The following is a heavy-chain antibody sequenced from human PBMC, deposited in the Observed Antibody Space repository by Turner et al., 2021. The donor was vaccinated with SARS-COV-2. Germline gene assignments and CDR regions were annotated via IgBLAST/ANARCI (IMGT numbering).Heavy chain of an antibody. Sequence: QVQLVQSGAAVKKPGSSVKVSCKASGGTFSSYAISWVRQAPGQGLEWMGGIIPISGTANYAQKFQGRVTITADESTSTAYMELSSLRSEDTAVYYCARGKNYYGSGSYYPTHYYYGMDVWGQGTTVTVSS. J-gene: IGHJ6*02. V-gene: IGHV1-69*01. CDR3: ARGKNYYGSGSYYPTHYYYGMDV. D-gene: IGHD3-10*01. CDR2: IIPISGTA. CDR1: GGTFSSYA.